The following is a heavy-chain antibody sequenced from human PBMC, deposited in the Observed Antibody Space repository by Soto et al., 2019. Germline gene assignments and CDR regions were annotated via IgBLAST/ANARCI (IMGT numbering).Heavy chain of an antibody. CDR2: ISAYNGNT. CDR3: XXXXPPVXY. J-gene: IGHJ4*02. Sequence: QVQLVQSGAEVKKPGASVKVSCKXSGYXFSSYFISWVRQAPGQGLEWMGWISAYNGNTNYAQNLQGRVTMTTDTSTSTAYMELRSLRSDXXXXXXXXXXXPPVXYWGQGTLVTVSS. V-gene: IGHV1-18*01. CDR1: GYXFSSYF.